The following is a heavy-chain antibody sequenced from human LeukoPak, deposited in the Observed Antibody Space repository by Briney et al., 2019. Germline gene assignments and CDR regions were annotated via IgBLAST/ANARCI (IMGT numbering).Heavy chain of an antibody. CDR3: ARGVYDYVWGSYRYYFDY. Sequence: PSETLSLTCAVYGGSFSGYYRSWICQPPGKGLEWIGEINHSGSTNYNPSLKSRVTISVDTSKNQFSLKLSSVTAADTAVYYCARGVYDYVWGSYRYYFDYWGQGTLATVSS. V-gene: IGHV4-34*01. CDR1: GGSFSGYY. J-gene: IGHJ4*02. D-gene: IGHD3-16*02. CDR2: INHSGST.